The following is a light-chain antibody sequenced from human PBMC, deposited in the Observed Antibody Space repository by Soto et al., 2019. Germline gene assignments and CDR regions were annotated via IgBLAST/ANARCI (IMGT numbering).Light chain of an antibody. Sequence: EIVMTQSPATLSVSPGERATLSCRASQSISSNLAWYQQKPGQAPRLLMFRTSSRATGIPDRFSGSGSGTDFTLTISRLEPEEFAVYYCQQYGSLSWTFGQGTKVDIK. CDR1: QSISSN. J-gene: IGKJ1*01. CDR2: RTS. V-gene: IGKV3-20*01. CDR3: QQYGSLSWT.